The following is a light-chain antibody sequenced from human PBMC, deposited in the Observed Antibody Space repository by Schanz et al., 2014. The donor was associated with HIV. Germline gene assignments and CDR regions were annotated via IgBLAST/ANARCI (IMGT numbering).Light chain of an antibody. Sequence: EILMTQSPATLSVSPGDRAALSCRASQSVSTNLAWYQQKPGQAPRLLVYGASTRATGVPVRFSGSGSGTEFTLTISSLRSEDFAIYYCQQYHNWPWAFGQGTKVEIK. CDR3: QQYHNWPWA. J-gene: IGKJ1*01. CDR2: GAS. CDR1: QSVSTN. V-gene: IGKV3-15*01.